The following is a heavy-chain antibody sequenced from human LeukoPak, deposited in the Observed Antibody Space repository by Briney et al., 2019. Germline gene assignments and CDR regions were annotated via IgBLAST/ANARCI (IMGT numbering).Heavy chain of an antibody. V-gene: IGHV3-23*01. CDR2: IFPRGGEI. CDR1: GFTFSTFA. D-gene: IGHD3-16*01. Sequence: RPGGSLRLSCAASGFTFSTFAMIWVRQPPGKGLEWVSSIFPRGGEIHYADSVRGRFTSSRDNSKHTLYLQINSLRAEDTAVYYCAKSQGRMITFGGKYYFDYWGQGTLVTVSS. CDR3: AKSQGRMITFGGKYYFDY. J-gene: IGHJ4*02.